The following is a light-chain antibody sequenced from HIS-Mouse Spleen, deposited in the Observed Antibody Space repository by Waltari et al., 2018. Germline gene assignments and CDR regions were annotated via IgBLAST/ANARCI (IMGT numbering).Light chain of an antibody. CDR3: QSYDSSNLV. CDR2: EDN. Sequence: NFMLTQPHSVSESPGKTVTISCTRSRGSTASNYEQRYQQRPGSAPTTVIYEDNQRPSGVPDRFSGSIDSSSNSASLTISGLKTEDEADYYCQSYDSSNLVFGGGTKLTVL. J-gene: IGLJ3*02. CDR1: RGSTASNY. V-gene: IGLV6-57*04.